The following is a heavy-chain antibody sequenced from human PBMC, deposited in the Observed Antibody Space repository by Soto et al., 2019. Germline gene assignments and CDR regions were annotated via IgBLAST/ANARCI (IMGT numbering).Heavy chain of an antibody. CDR1: GFAFSNYA. V-gene: IGHV3-33*01. Sequence: QEQLVESGGGVVQPGRSLRLSCTASGFAFSNYAMHWGLQAAGKGLEWVAVIWYDGRTEYYADSVKGRFTISRDNSKNTLFLQMNAVRAEDTSMYYCARAAVTGTFYYGMDVWRQGTTVTVSS. J-gene: IGHJ6*01. CDR2: IWYDGRTE. CDR3: ARAAVTGTFYYGMDV. D-gene: IGHD1-7*01.